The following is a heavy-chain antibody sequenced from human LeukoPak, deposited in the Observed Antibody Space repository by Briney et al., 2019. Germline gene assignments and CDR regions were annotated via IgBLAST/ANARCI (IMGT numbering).Heavy chain of an antibody. CDR2: ISSSSSYT. Sequence: PGGSLRPSCAASGFTFSDYYMSWIRQAPGKGLEWVSYISSSSSYTNYADSVKGRFTISRDNAKNSLYLQMNSLRAEDTAVYYCARDPRRRGYYGMDVWGKGTTVTVSS. D-gene: IGHD3-10*01. J-gene: IGHJ6*04. CDR1: GFTFSDYY. CDR3: ARDPRRRGYYGMDV. V-gene: IGHV3-11*06.